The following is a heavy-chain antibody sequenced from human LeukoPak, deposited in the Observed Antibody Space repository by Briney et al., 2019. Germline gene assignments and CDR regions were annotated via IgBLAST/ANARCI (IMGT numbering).Heavy chain of an antibody. V-gene: IGHV1-18*01. D-gene: IGHD5-18*01. CDR2: ISTYNGDT. CDR3: ARSPGYSYGQNWFDP. J-gene: IGHJ5*02. CDR1: GYTFTKYG. Sequence: ASVKVSCKASGYTFTKYGLGWVRQAPGQGLEWMGWISTYNGDTYFAQKVQGRVTMTTETTTATGYMELRSLRSDDTAVYYCARSPGYSYGQNWFDPWGQGTLVTVSS.